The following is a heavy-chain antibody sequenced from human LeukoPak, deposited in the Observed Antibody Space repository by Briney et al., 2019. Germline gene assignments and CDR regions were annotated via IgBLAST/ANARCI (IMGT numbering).Heavy chain of an antibody. CDR1: GGSISSGDYY. Sequence: SETLSLTCTVSGGSISSGDYYWSWIRQPPGKGLEWIGYIYYSGSTYYNPSLKSRVTISVDTSKNQFPLKLSSVTAADTAVYYCARELATDDYYDSSGYEGYWGQGTLVTVSS. CDR2: IYYSGST. CDR3: ARELATDDYYDSSGYEGY. V-gene: IGHV4-30-4*01. J-gene: IGHJ4*02. D-gene: IGHD3-22*01.